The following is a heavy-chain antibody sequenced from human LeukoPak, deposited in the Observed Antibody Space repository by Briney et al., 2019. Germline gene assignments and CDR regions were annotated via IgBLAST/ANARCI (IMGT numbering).Heavy chain of an antibody. V-gene: IGHV4-39*07. D-gene: IGHD6-6*01. J-gene: IGHJ6*03. CDR1: GGSISSSSYY. Sequence: SETLSLTCTVSGGSISSSSYYWGWIRQPPGKGLEWIGSIYYSGSTYYNPSLKSRVTISVDTSKNQFSLKLSSVTAADTAVYYCARQARFTSIAARSGYYMDVWGKGTTVTVSS. CDR3: ARQARFTSIAARSGYYMDV. CDR2: IYYSGST.